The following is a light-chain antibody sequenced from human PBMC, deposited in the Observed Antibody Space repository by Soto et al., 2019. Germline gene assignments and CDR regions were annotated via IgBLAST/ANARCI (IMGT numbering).Light chain of an antibody. V-gene: IGLV2-8*01. Sequence: QSALTQPPSASGSPGQSVTISCTGTSSDVGGYVSWYRQHPGKAPQLIIYDVNKRPSGVPDRFSGSKSGNTASLTVSGLQAEDEADYYCAAWDDSLSGAVFGGGTQLTVL. CDR3: AAWDDSLSGAV. CDR2: DVN. CDR1: SSDVGGY. J-gene: IGLJ7*01.